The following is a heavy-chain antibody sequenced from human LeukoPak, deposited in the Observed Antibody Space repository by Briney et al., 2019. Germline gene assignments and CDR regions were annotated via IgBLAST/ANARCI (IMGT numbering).Heavy chain of an antibody. V-gene: IGHV1-2*02. J-gene: IGHJ6*02. CDR3: PSRKTPYCGGDCYSGYYYYGMDV. Sequence: ASVKVSCKASGYTFTGYYMHWVRQAPGQGLEGMGWINPNSGGTNYAQKFQGRVTMTRDTSISTAYMELSRLRSDDTAVYYCPSRKTPYCGGDCYSGYYYYGMDVWGQGTTVTVSS. D-gene: IGHD2-21*02. CDR1: GYTFTGYY. CDR2: INPNSGGT.